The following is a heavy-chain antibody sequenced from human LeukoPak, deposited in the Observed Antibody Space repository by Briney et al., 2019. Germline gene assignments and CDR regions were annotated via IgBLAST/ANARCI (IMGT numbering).Heavy chain of an antibody. V-gene: IGHV4-59*06. CDR2: IYYSGTT. D-gene: IGHD3-3*01. CDR1: GGSISSYY. CDR3: ARDFRGGSGGLDY. J-gene: IGHJ4*02. Sequence: PSETLSLTCTVSGGSISSYYWSWIRQPPGKGLEWIGYIYYSGTTYYSPSLQSRLIISLDTSKNHFSLSLSSVTAADTAVYYCARDFRGGSGGLDYWGQGALVTVSS.